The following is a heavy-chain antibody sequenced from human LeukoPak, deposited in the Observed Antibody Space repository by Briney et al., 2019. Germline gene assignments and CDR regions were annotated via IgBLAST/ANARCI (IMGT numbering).Heavy chain of an antibody. J-gene: IGHJ4*02. D-gene: IGHD3-10*01. Sequence: ASVKVSCKASGYTFSNHGISWVRQAPGQGLEWMGWISAYNGNTNYAQKLQGRVTMTTDTSTSTAYMELRSLRSDDTAVYYCARDGHYYGSGSYSFDYWGQGTLVTVSS. CDR1: GYTFSNHG. V-gene: IGHV1-18*01. CDR3: ARDGHYYGSGSYSFDY. CDR2: ISAYNGNT.